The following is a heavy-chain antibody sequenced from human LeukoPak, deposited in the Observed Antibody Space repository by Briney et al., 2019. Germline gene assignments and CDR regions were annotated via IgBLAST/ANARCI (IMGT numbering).Heavy chain of an antibody. J-gene: IGHJ5*02. CDR1: GGSISSGGYY. D-gene: IGHD2-2*01. V-gene: IGHV4-31*03. CDR3: AGYCSSTSCYRYLNWFDP. Sequence: SQTRSLTSTVSGGSISSGGYYWSWILHHPGKGLEWIGYIFYSGSTYYNPSLKSRVTISVDTSKNQFSLKLSSVTAADTAVYYCAGYCSSTSCYRYLNWFDPWGQGTLVTVSS. CDR2: IFYSGST.